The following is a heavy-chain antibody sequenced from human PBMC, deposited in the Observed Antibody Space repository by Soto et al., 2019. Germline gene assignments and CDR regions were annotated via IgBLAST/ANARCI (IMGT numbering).Heavy chain of an antibody. J-gene: IGHJ4*02. D-gene: IGHD2-21*01. CDR1: GFTFKNYV. V-gene: IGHV3-23*01. CDR2: IDGGGGGT. CDR3: AKGLSGADCFADY. Sequence: EVQLLESGGGLVQPGGSLRLTCAASGFTFKNYVMAWVRQTPGQGLEWVSAIDGGGGGTYYPGSVKGRFTISRDNSENTPFLQMNNLRAEDTAIYYCAKGLSGADCFADYWGQGTLVTVSS.